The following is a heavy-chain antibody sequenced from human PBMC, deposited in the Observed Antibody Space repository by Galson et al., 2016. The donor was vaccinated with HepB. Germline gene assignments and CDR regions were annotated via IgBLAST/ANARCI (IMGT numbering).Heavy chain of an antibody. D-gene: IGHD4-17*01. V-gene: IGHV4-61*03. CDR3: ARGIYGDPNHDAFDI. J-gene: IGHJ3*02. CDR1: GGSISSSDNY. CDR2: IYYSGST. Sequence: SETLSLTCTVSGGSISSSDNYWGWIRQPPGKGLEWIGYIYYSGSTIHNPSLKSRVTISVDTSENHFSLKLSSVTAADTAVYYCARGIYGDPNHDAFDIWGQGTMVTVSS.